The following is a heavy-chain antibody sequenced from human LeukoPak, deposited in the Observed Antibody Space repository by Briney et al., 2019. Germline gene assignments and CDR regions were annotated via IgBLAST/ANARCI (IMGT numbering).Heavy chain of an antibody. V-gene: IGHV3-23*01. CDR1: GFTFSSYA. CDR3: AKDKEYSSSLADY. Sequence: PGGSLRLSCAASGFTFSSYAMSWVRQAPGKGLEWVSAISGSGGSTYYADSMKGRFTISRDNSKNTLYLQMNSLRAEDTAVYYCAKDKEYSSSLADYWGQGTLVTVSS. J-gene: IGHJ4*02. D-gene: IGHD6-13*01. CDR2: ISGSGGST.